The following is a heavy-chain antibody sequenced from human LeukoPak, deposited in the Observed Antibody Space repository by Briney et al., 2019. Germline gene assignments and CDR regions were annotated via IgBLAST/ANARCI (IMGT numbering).Heavy chain of an antibody. CDR1: GFTFSDYY. D-gene: IGHD6-13*01. V-gene: IGHV3-11*04. Sequence: GGSLRLSCAASGFTFSDYYMSWIRQAPGKGLEWVSYISSSGSTIYYADSVKGRFTISRDNSKNTLYLQMNSLRAEDTAVYYCARDVWGIAAAGLDYWGQGTLVTVSS. CDR2: ISSSGSTI. CDR3: ARDVWGIAAAGLDY. J-gene: IGHJ4*02.